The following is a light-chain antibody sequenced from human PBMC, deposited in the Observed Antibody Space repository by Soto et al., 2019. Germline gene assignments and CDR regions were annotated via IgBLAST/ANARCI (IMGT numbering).Light chain of an antibody. CDR3: QQYGSSPPIT. J-gene: IGKJ5*01. CDR2: GAS. V-gene: IGKV3-20*01. CDR1: QSVSSTY. Sequence: EIVLTQSPGTLSLSPGERATLSRRAIQSVSSTYLAWYQQKPGQAPRLLIYGASSRATGIPDRFSGSGSGTDFTLTISRLEPEDFAVYYCQQYGSSPPITFGQGTRLEI.